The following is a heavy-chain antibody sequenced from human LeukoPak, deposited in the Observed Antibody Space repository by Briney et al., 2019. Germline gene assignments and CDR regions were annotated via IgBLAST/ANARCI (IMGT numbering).Heavy chain of an antibody. CDR3: ARGKPPTAYHFDY. Sequence: KPSETLSLTCTVSGGSISSYYWSWIRQPPGKGLEWIGYIYYSGNTNCNPSLKSRVTISIDTSKNQFSLKLSSVTAADTAVYYCARGKPPTAYHFDYWGQGTLVTVSS. CDR1: GGSISSYY. J-gene: IGHJ4*02. CDR2: IYYSGNT. V-gene: IGHV4-59*01. D-gene: IGHD2-2*01.